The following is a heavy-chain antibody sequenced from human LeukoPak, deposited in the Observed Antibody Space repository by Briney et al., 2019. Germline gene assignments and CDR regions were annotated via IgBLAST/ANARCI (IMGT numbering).Heavy chain of an antibody. Sequence: GGSLRLSCAASGFTFSSYSMNWVRQAPGKGLEWVSYISSSSSTIYYADSVKGRFTISRDNAKNSLYLQMNSLRAEDTAVYYCARGYSYFFDYWGQGTLVTVSS. CDR2: ISSSSSTI. CDR1: GFTFSSYS. D-gene: IGHD5-18*01. V-gene: IGHV3-48*04. CDR3: ARGYSYFFDY. J-gene: IGHJ4*02.